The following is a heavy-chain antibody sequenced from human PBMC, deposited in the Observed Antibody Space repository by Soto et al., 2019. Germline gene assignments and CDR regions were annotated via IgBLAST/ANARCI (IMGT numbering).Heavy chain of an antibody. Sequence: QVQLVQSGAEVKKPGSSVKVSCKASGGTFSSYAISWVRQAPGQGLEWMGGIIPIFGTANYAQNFQGRFTIIADKSTCTADMELSSLRSEYTAVYYCARHPVGGHVVVISYFYNGVGVWGQGTTVTVSS. CDR3: ARHPVGGHVVVISYFYNGVGV. D-gene: IGHD2-15*01. J-gene: IGHJ6*01. CDR1: GGTFSSYA. V-gene: IGHV1-69*06. CDR2: IIPIFGTA.